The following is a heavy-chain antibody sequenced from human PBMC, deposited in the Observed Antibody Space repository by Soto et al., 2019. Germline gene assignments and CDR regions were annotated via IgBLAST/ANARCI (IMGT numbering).Heavy chain of an antibody. J-gene: IGHJ6*01. Sequence: QAQLVQSGAEVRKPGASVKVSCKASGYTFYSHSISWVRQAPGQGLEWMGRINADYGNTQYAQKFRGRVTMTTDTATTTVYMELTNLRPDDTAVYYCARCIQGDYYYGMDVW. CDR1: GYTFYSHS. CDR2: INADYGNT. V-gene: IGHV1-18*01. CDR3: ARCIQGDYYYGMDV. D-gene: IGHD5-18*01.